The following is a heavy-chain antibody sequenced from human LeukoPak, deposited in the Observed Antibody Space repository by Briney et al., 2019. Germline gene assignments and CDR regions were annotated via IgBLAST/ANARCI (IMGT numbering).Heavy chain of an antibody. CDR3: ASIGYCSSTSCAPIP. D-gene: IGHD2-2*01. Sequence: PGGSLRLSCAASGFTFDDYGMSWVRQAPGKGLEWVSGINWNGGSTGYADSVKGRFTFSRDNAKNSLYLQMNSLRAEDTALYHCASIGYCSSTSCAPIPWGQGTLVTVSS. CDR1: GFTFDDYG. J-gene: IGHJ5*02. CDR2: INWNGGST. V-gene: IGHV3-20*01.